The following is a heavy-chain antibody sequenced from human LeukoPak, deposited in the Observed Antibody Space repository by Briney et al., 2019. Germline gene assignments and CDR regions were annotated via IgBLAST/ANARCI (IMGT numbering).Heavy chain of an antibody. V-gene: IGHV1-18*01. CDR2: ISAYNGNT. CDR1: GYTFTSYG. Sequence: ASVKVSCKASGYTFTSYGISWVRQAPGQGLEWIGWISAYNGNTNYAQKLQGRVTMTTDTSTSTAYMELRSLRSDDTAVYYCAIIAAARTFDYWGQGTLVTVSS. J-gene: IGHJ4*02. CDR3: AIIAAARTFDY. D-gene: IGHD6-13*01.